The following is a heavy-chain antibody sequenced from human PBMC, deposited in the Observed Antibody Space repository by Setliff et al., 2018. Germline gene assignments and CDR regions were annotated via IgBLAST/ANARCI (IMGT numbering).Heavy chain of an antibody. J-gene: IGHJ4*02. V-gene: IGHV3-74*01. D-gene: IGHD3-22*01. CDR1: GFTFSKYW. CDR3: VRGSAYSSGSFDC. CDR2: INGDGTIT. Sequence: GGSLRLSCGASGFTFSKYWMYWVRQVPGKGLVWVSRINGDGTITNYADSVKGRFTISRDNAKNALYLQMNSLRGEDTAVYYCVRGSAYSSGSFDCWGQGTLVTVSS.